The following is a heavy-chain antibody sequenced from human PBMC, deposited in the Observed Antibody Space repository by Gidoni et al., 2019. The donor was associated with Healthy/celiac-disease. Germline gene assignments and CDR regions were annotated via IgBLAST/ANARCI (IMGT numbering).Heavy chain of an antibody. Sequence: DSDTRYSPSFQGQVTISADKSISTAYLQWSSLKASDTAMYYCARGDYDSNHLGYWGQGTLVTVSS. V-gene: IGHV5-51*01. CDR2: DSDT. CDR3: ARGDYDSNHLGY. J-gene: IGHJ4*02. D-gene: IGHD3-22*01.